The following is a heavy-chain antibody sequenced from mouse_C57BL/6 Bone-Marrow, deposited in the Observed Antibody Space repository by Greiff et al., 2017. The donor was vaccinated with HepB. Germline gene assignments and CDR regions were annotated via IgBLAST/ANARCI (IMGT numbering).Heavy chain of an antibody. CDR2: ISNGGGST. CDR1: GFTFSDYY. Sequence: EVQVVESGGGLVQPGGSLKLSCAASGFTFSDYYMYWVRQTPEKRLEWVAYISNGGGSTYYPDTVKGRFTISRDNAKNTLYLQMSRLKSEDTAMYYCARSGYSNYGFAYWGQGTLVTVSA. CDR3: ARSGYSNYGFAY. D-gene: IGHD2-5*01. J-gene: IGHJ3*01. V-gene: IGHV5-12*01.